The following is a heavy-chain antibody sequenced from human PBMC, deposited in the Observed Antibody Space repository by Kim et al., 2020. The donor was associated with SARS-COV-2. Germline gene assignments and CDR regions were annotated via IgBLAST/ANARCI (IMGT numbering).Heavy chain of an antibody. D-gene: IGHD3-22*01. CDR1: GLTFNTRN. CDR2: ISSSGSYI. CDR3: ASDDSSTYSFSFDI. J-gene: IGHJ2*01. V-gene: IGHV3-21*01. Sequence: GGSLRLSCAASGLTFNTRNMNWVRQAPGKGLEWVSSISSSGSYIYYADSVKGRFTVSRDDAKNSLHLQLNSLRVEDTAVYYCASDDSSTYSFSFDIWGRGTLVTVPS.